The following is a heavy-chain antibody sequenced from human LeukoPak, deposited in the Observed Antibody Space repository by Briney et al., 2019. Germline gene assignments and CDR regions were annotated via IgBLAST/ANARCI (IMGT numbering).Heavy chain of an antibody. CDR1: GYSFTSYV. CDR2: IYPGDSDT. Sequence: GKSVMISCKCSGYSFTSYVIGGVRPLPGKGLDWMGIIYPGDSDTRYSPSFQGQVTTSAEKSNSTAYLQWSSLKASDTAMYYCARTTPVNRDYYYYGMDVWSQGTTVTVSS. D-gene: IGHD4-17*01. V-gene: IGHV5-51*01. CDR3: ARTTPVNRDYYYYGMDV. J-gene: IGHJ6*02.